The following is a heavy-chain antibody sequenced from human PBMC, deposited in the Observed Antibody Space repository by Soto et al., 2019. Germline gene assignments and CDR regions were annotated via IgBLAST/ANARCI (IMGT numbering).Heavy chain of an antibody. CDR3: ARGRVAARPTYYGMDV. CDR2: IIPIFGTA. J-gene: IGHJ6*02. D-gene: IGHD6-6*01. V-gene: IGHV1-69*01. CDR1: GGTFSSYA. Sequence: QVQLEQSGAEVKKPGSSVKVSCKASGGTFSSYAISWVRQAPGQGLEWMGGIIPIFGTANYAQKFQGRVTITADESTSTAYMELSSLRSEDTAVYYCARGRVAARPTYYGMDVWGQGTTVTVSS.